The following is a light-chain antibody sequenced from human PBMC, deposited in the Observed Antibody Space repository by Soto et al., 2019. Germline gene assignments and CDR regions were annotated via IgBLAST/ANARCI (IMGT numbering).Light chain of an antibody. Sequence: QSVLTQPPSASGSPGQSVTISCTGTSSDVGGYDYVSWYQQHPGKAPKLIIYEVNKRPSGVPDRFSGSKSGNTASLTVSGLQAEDDADYYCTSYAGSNNPHVVFGGGTKLTVL. V-gene: IGLV2-8*01. J-gene: IGLJ2*01. CDR1: SSDVGGYDY. CDR3: TSYAGSNNPHVV. CDR2: EVN.